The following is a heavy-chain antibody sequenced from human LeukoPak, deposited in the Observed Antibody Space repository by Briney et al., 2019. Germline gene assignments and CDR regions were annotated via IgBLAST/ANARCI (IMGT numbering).Heavy chain of an antibody. CDR3: ARDLGYYDSSGYSWGY. D-gene: IGHD3-22*01. Sequence: GGTLRLSCAASGFTFSSYSMNWVRQAPGKGLEWVSYISSSSSTIYYADSVKGRFTISRDNAKNSLYLQMNSLRAEDTAVYYCARDLGYYDSSGYSWGYWGQGTLVTVSS. V-gene: IGHV3-48*01. CDR2: ISSSSSTI. J-gene: IGHJ4*02. CDR1: GFTFSSYS.